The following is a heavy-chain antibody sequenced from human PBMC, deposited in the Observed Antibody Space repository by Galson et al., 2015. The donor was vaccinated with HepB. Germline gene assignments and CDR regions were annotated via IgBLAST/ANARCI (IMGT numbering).Heavy chain of an antibody. CDR2: IIPIFGTA. V-gene: IGHV1-69*13. D-gene: IGHD3-9*01. Sequence: SVKVSCKASGGTFSSYAISWVRQAPGQGLEWMGGIIPIFGTANYAQKFQGRVTITADESTSTAYMELSSLRSEDTAVYYCARKGTNYDILTGQPGGAFDIWGQGTMVTVSS. J-gene: IGHJ3*02. CDR1: GGTFSSYA. CDR3: ARKGTNYDILTGQPGGAFDI.